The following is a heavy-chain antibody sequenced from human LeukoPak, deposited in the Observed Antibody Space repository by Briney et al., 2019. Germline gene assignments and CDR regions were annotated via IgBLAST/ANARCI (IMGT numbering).Heavy chain of an antibody. CDR2: INPSGGST. J-gene: IGHJ4*02. Sequence: ASVKVSCKASGGTFSSYAISWVRQAPGQGLEWMGIINPSGGSTSYAQKFQGRVTMTRDTSTSTVYMELSSLRSEDTAVYYCARGDSSGYLPYWGQGTLVTVSS. V-gene: IGHV1-46*01. CDR3: ARGDSSGYLPY. D-gene: IGHD3-22*01. CDR1: GGTFSSYA.